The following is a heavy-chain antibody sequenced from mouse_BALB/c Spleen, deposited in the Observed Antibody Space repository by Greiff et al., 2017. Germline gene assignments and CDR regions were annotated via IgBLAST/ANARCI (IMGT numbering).Heavy chain of an antibody. CDR1: GFNINDSY. V-gene: IGHV14-3*02. J-gene: IGHJ3*01. Sequence: EVQLQESGAELVKPGASVKLSCTASGFNINDSYMHWVKQRPEQGLEWIGRIDPANGNTKYDPKFQGKATITADTSSNTAYLQLSSLTSEDTAVYYCAEDWFAYWGQGTLVTVSA. CDR3: AEDWFAY. CDR2: IDPANGNT.